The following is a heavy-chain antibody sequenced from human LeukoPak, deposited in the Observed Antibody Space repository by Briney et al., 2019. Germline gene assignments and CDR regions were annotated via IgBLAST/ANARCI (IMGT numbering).Heavy chain of an antibody. J-gene: IGHJ6*03. D-gene: IGHD3-16*01. Sequence: PGGSLRLSCAASGFTFSSYGIQWVRQAPGKGLEWVAVIGYDGSNKYYADSVKGRFTISRDNSKNTLYLQMNSLRAEDTAVYYCARDLLGGARGYYYYMDVWGKGTTVTVSS. V-gene: IGHV3-30*02. CDR3: ARDLLGGARGYYYYMDV. CDR2: IGYDGSNK. CDR1: GFTFSSYG.